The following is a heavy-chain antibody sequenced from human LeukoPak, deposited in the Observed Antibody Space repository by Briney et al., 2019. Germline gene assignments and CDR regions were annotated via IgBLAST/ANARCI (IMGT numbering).Heavy chain of an antibody. CDR1: GFTFSSYG. J-gene: IGHJ4*02. Sequence: PGGFLRLSCAASGFTFSSYGMHWVRQAPGKGLEWVAVISYDGGNKYYADSVKGRFTISRDNSKNTLYLQMNSLRAEDTAVYYCAKVLYGDDYYFDYWGQGTLVTVSS. CDR2: ISYDGGNK. CDR3: AKVLYGDDYYFDY. V-gene: IGHV3-30*18. D-gene: IGHD4-17*01.